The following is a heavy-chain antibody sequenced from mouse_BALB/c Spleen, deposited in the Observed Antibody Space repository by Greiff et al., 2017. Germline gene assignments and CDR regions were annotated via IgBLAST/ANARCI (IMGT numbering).Heavy chain of an antibody. D-gene: IGHD2-4*01. CDR1: GDSITSGY. Sequence: EVQLQQSGPSFVKPSQTLSLTCSVTGDSITSGYWNWIRKFPGNKLEYMGYISYSGSTYYNPSLKSRISITRDTSKNQYYLQLNSVTTEDTATYYCARYDYDAGYAMDYWGQGTSVTVSS. CDR3: ARYDYDAGYAMDY. J-gene: IGHJ4*01. V-gene: IGHV3-8*02. CDR2: ISYSGST.